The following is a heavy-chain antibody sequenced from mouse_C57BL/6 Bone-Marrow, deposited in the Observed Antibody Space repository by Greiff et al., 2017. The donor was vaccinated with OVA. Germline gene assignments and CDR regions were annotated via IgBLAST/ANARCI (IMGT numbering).Heavy chain of an antibody. V-gene: IGHV1-69*01. CDR1: GYTFTSYW. CDR2: IDPSDSYT. Sequence: VKLQQPGAELVMPGASVKLSCKASGYTFTSYWMHWVKQRPGQGLEWIGEIDPSDSYTNYNQKFKGKSTLTVDKSSSTAYMQLSSLTSEDSAVYYCARGYDLFDYWGQGTTLTVSS. J-gene: IGHJ2*01. D-gene: IGHD2-10*02. CDR3: ARGYDLFDY.